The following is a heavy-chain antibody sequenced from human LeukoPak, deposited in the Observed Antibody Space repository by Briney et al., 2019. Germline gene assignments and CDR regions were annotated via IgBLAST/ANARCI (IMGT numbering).Heavy chain of an antibody. D-gene: IGHD6-13*01. CDR3: ARDQSSSWYVAWFDP. CDR1: GFTFSNNW. J-gene: IGHJ5*02. CDR2: INNDESHT. V-gene: IGHV3-74*01. Sequence: PGGSLRLSRAASGFTFSNNWMHWVRQAPGKGLVWVSRINNDESHTTYADSVKGRFTISRDNAKNTLYLQMNSLRVEDTAVYYCARDQSSSWYVAWFDPWGQGTLVTVSS.